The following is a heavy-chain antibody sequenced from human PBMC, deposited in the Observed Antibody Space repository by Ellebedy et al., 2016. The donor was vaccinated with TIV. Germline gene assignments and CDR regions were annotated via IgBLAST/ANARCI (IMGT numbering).Heavy chain of an antibody. Sequence: GGSLRLSXAASGFTFSTYWMSWVRQAPGKGLEWVATIKQDGSEKYFVDSVKGRFTISRDNAKNSPCLQMNSLRAEDTAVYYCARDKSSGSTYGSHFDYWGQGTLVTVSS. CDR2: IKQDGSEK. CDR3: ARDKSSGSTYGSHFDY. V-gene: IGHV3-7*01. D-gene: IGHD5-18*01. CDR1: GFTFSTYW. J-gene: IGHJ4*02.